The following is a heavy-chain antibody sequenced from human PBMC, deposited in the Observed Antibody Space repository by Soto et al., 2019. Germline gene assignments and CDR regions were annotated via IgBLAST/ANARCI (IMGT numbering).Heavy chain of an antibody. V-gene: IGHV4-59*08. CDR1: GGSISSYY. CDR3: ARHGSVVTPYYYYGMDV. CDR2: IYYSGST. Sequence: SETLFLTCSVSGGSISSYYWSWIRQPPGKGLEWIGYIYYSGSTNYNPSIESRVTISLDTSKNQFSLKLSFVTAADTAVYYCARHGSVVTPYYYYGMDVWGQGTTVTVSS. D-gene: IGHD2-21*02. J-gene: IGHJ6*02.